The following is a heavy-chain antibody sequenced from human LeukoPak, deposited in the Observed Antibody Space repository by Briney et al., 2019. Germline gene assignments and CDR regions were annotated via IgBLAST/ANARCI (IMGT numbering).Heavy chain of an antibody. CDR2: IYSGGST. D-gene: IGHD3-10*02. CDR1: GFTVSSNY. CDR3: ATMFVMI. V-gene: IGHV3-66*01. Sequence: GGSLRLSCAASGFTVSSNYMSWVRQAPGKGLEWVSVIYSGGSTYYADSVKGRSTISRDNSKNTLCLQMNSLRAEDTAVYYCATMFVMIWGQGTLVTVSS. J-gene: IGHJ4*02.